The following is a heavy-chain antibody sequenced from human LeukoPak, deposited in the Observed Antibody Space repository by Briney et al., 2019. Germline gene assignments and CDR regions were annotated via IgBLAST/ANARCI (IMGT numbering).Heavy chain of an antibody. Sequence: ASVKVSCKASGYTFTGYYMHWVRQAPGQGLEWMGRINPNSGGTNYAQKFQGRVTMTRDTSISTAHMELSRLRSDDTAVYYCARDFGIVGATGWFDPWGQGTLVTVSS. CDR3: ARDFGIVGATGWFDP. J-gene: IGHJ5*02. V-gene: IGHV1-2*06. CDR1: GYTFTGYY. D-gene: IGHD1-26*01. CDR2: INPNSGGT.